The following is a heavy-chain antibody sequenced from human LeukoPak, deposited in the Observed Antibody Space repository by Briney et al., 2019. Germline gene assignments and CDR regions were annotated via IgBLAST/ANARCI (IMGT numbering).Heavy chain of an antibody. CDR1: GFTFSDYY. D-gene: IGHD3-10*01. Sequence: GGSLRLSCAASGFTFSDYYMSWIRQAPGKGLEWVSYISSSGSTIYYADSVKGRFTISRDNAKNSLYLQMNSLRAEDTAVYYCARDRDMVRGVITNYYFDYWGLGTLVTVSS. CDR2: ISSSGSTI. CDR3: ARDRDMVRGVITNYYFDY. V-gene: IGHV3-11*01. J-gene: IGHJ4*02.